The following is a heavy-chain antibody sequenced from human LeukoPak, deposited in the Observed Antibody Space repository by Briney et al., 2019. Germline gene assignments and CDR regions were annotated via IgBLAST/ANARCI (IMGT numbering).Heavy chain of an antibody. D-gene: IGHD2-2*01. CDR3: AKARGLYCSSTSCYDCDV. CDR1: GYTFTAYY. J-gene: IGHJ6*04. Sequence: ASVNVSCKASGYTFTAYYIHWVRQAPGQGLEWMGWINPNSGGTNYAQKFQGRVTLTRDTSIPTAYMELSRLRSDDTAVYYCAKARGLYCSSTSCYDCDVWGKGTTVTVSS. CDR2: INPNSGGT. V-gene: IGHV1-2*02.